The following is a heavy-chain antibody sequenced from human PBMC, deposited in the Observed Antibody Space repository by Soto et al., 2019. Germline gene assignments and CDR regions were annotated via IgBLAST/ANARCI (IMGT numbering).Heavy chain of an antibody. V-gene: IGHV3-23*01. CDR3: AKGRYYGLDV. J-gene: IGHJ6*02. Sequence: TFSNYAMSWVRQAPGKGLEWVSAISDSGVSTYYADSVKGRFTISRDNSKNTLYLQMNSLSAEDTAVYYCAKGRYYGLDVWGQGTTVTVSS. CDR2: ISDSGVST. CDR1: TFSNYA.